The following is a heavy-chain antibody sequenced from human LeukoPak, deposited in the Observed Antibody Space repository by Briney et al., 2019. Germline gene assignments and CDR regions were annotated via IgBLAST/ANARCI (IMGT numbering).Heavy chain of an antibody. V-gene: IGHV1-2*02. CDR1: GYTFTGYF. Sequence: GASAKVSCKASGYTFTGYFIHWVRQAPGQGLEWLGRINPKNGDTNYSQKFQGRVTLTRDASITTVYMEVSSLRSDDTAVYYCGREKLAVADGYDPWGQGTLVTVSS. J-gene: IGHJ5*02. CDR2: INPKNGDT. D-gene: IGHD2-8*02. CDR3: GREKLAVADGYDP.